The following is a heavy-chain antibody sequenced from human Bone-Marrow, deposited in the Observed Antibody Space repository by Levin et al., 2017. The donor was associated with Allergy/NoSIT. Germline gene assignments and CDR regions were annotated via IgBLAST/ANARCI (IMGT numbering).Heavy chain of an antibody. V-gene: IGHV4-61*01. CDR1: GGSVSSTKYF. D-gene: IGHD3-9*01. J-gene: IGHJ4*02. Sequence: SETLSLTCTVSGGSVSSTKYFWSWIRQPPGTGLEWIGYVYYSGSTNYNPSLKNRVTISLDTSKNQFSLSLSSVTAADTAVYYCAGEGFYDILTGFDFWGRGALVTVSS. CDR2: VYYSGST. CDR3: AGEGFYDILTGFDF.